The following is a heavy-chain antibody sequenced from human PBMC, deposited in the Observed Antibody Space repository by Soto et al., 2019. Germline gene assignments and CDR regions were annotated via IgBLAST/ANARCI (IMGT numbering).Heavy chain of an antibody. D-gene: IGHD3-10*01. J-gene: IGHJ4*02. CDR1: AYTFTNYG. V-gene: IGHV1-18*01. Sequence: QVQLVQSGAEVKKPGASVKVSCKASAYTFTNYGISWVRQAPGQGLEWMGWISAYNGYTNYAQNLQDRVTMTTDTSTSTAYMELRSLRSDGTAVYYCARSVIGDVLRGVYWGQGTLVTVSS. CDR2: ISAYNGYT. CDR3: ARSVIGDVLRGVY.